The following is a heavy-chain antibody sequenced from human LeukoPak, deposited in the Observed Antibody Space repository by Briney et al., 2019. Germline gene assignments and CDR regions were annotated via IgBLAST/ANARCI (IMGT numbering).Heavy chain of an antibody. CDR1: GGSISSGSYY. J-gene: IGHJ3*02. CDR3: AIGYSYWARAAAAGTTTFDI. Sequence: SETLSLTCTVSGGSISSGSYYWSWIRQPAGKGLEWIGRIYTSGSTNYNPSLKSRVIISVDTSKNQFSLKLNSVTAADTAVYYCAIGYSYWARAAAAGTTTFDIWGQGTMVTVSS. CDR2: IYTSGST. D-gene: IGHD6-13*01. V-gene: IGHV4-61*02.